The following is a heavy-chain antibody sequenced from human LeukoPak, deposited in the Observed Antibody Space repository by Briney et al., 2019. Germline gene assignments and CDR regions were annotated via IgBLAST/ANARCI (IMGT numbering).Heavy chain of an antibody. J-gene: IGHJ6*03. CDR3: AREDGGDPHYYYYYYVDV. V-gene: IGHV4-4*07. CDR1: GASINNYY. Sequence: SETLSLTCSVSGASINNYYWSWIRQPAGKGLEWIGRTYIDGNTNYTPSLKSRVTISLDKSRNEVSLKLTSVTAADTAVYYCAREDGGDPHYYYYYYVDVWGKGTTVTVSS. CDR2: TYIDGNT. D-gene: IGHD2-21*02.